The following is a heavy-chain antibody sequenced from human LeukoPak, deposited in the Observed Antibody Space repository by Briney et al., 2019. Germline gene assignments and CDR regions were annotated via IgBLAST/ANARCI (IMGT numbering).Heavy chain of an antibody. V-gene: IGHV3-74*01. CDR1: GFSFSVFW. CDR2: IRSDGTTA. Sequence: GGSLRLSCEDSGFSFSVFWRHGVRQALGKGLGWVSRIRSDGTTADYADSVKGRFTISRDTVKNTLYLQMNSLRVEDSAVYYCTRDWRNMAFDHWGQGTLVTVSS. CDR3: TRDWRNMAFDH. D-gene: IGHD3-3*01. J-gene: IGHJ4*02.